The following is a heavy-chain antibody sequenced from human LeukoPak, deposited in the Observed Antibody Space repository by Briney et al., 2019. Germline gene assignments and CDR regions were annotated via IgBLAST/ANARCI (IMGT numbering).Heavy chain of an antibody. CDR3: AKPVAAAINNWFDP. V-gene: IGHV1-18*01. J-gene: IGHJ5*02. Sequence: ASVKVSCKASGYTFTSYGISWVRQAPGQGLEWMGWISAYNGNTNYAQKLQGRVTMTTDTSTSTAYMELRSLRAEDTAVYYCAKPVAAAINNWFDPWGQGTLVTVSS. CDR1: GYTFTSYG. CDR2: ISAYNGNT. D-gene: IGHD6-13*01.